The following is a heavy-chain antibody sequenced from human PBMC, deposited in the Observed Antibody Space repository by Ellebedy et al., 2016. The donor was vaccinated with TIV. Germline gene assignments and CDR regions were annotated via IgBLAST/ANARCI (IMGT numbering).Heavy chain of an antibody. CDR3: ARDRFTVPGEGFYYGMDV. CDR1: GGPLSSYY. CDR2: IFYTGTT. D-gene: IGHD4-17*01. V-gene: IGHV4-59*01. Sequence: SETLSLXXTVSGGPLSSYYWSWIRQPPGKGLEWIGYIFYTGTTNYNPSLKSRVTISVDTSKNRFSLKLSSVTAADTAVYYCARDRFTVPGEGFYYGMDVWGQGTTVTVSS. J-gene: IGHJ6*02.